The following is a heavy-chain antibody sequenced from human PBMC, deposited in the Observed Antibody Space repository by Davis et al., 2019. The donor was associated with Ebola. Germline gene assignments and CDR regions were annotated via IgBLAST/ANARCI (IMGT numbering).Heavy chain of an antibody. CDR1: DFRFSNYA. Sequence: GESLKISCAASDFRFSNYAMTWVRQAPGKGLEWVAGISGSGADAFYSDSVKGRFTISRDNSKNTFYVQMDSLRAEDTATYYCAKGNNYGRGYYYYYMDVWGQGTTVTVSS. CDR3: AKGNNYGRGYYYYYMDV. V-gene: IGHV3-23*01. CDR2: ISGSGADA. D-gene: IGHD3-16*01. J-gene: IGHJ6*03.